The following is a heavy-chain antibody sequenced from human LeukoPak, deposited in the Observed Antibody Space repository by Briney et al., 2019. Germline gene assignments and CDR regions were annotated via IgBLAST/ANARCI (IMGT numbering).Heavy chain of an antibody. Sequence: SETLSLTCTVSVGSISSYYWSWIRQPPGKGLECIGYIYYSGSTNYNPSLKSRVTISVDTSKNQFSLKLSSVTAADTAVYYCARAVLGYYYGSGSYYNWFDPWGQGTLVTVSS. J-gene: IGHJ5*02. D-gene: IGHD3-10*01. CDR3: ARAVLGYYYGSGSYYNWFDP. V-gene: IGHV4-59*01. CDR2: IYYSGST. CDR1: VGSISSYY.